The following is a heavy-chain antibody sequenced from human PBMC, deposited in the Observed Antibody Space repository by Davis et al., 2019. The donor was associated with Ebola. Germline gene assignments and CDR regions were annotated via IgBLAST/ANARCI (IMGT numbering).Heavy chain of an antibody. D-gene: IGHD2-2*01. CDR1: GFTFSNYS. J-gene: IGHJ6*02. CDR3: LGKVPAANYYYYGMDV. Sequence: GGSLRLSCAASGFTFSNYSMNWVRQAPGKGLEWVSSISSSSSYIYYADSVKGRFTISRDNAKNSLYLQMNSLRAEDTAVYYCLGKVPAANYYYYGMDVWGQGTTVTASS. V-gene: IGHV3-21*01. CDR2: ISSSSSYI.